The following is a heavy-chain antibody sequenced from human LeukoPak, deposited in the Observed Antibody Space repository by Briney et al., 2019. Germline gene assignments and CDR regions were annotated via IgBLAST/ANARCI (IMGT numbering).Heavy chain of an antibody. CDR2: ISPTSTSI. CDR3: ARDAASGTNWSDP. CDR1: GFTFSSCS. D-gene: IGHD3-3*01. Sequence: HAGGSLRLSCAASGFTFSSCSLNWVRQAPGKGREWVSYISPTSTSIYYAESLRGRFTVSRDNSKNSMYLQMNSLTAEDTGMYYCARDAASGTNWSDPWGQGTLVTVSS. J-gene: IGHJ5*02. V-gene: IGHV3-48*01.